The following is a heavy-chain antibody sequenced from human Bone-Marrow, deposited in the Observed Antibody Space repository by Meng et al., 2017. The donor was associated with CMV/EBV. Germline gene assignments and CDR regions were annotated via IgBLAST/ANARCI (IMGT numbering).Heavy chain of an antibody. J-gene: IGHJ6*02. Sequence: ASVKVSCKASGYTFTSYGISWVRQPPGQGLEWMGWISAYNGNTDYAQKLQGRVTMTTDTSTSTAYMELRSLRSDDTAVYYCARPYYDFWSGYYPVAYYYGMDVWGQGPTVTVSS. V-gene: IGHV1-18*01. CDR1: GYTFTSYG. CDR3: ARPYYDFWSGYYPVAYYYGMDV. CDR2: ISAYNGNT. D-gene: IGHD3-3*01.